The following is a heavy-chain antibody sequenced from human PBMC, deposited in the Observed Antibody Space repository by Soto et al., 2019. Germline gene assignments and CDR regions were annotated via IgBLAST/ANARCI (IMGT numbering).Heavy chain of an antibody. D-gene: IGHD2-2*01. CDR3: ARDRYWSSANCQASVFAFHI. J-gene: IGHJ3*02. Sequence: QVQLVESGGGLVKPGGSLRLSCVASGFTFSDYYMSWIRQAPGKGLEWVSYISSSGSSKFYADSVKGRFTISRDNAKNSPYLKMNSLRAEDTAVYYCARDRYWSSANCQASVFAFHIWGQGTMVTVSS. V-gene: IGHV3-11*01. CDR2: ISSSGSSK. CDR1: GFTFSDYY.